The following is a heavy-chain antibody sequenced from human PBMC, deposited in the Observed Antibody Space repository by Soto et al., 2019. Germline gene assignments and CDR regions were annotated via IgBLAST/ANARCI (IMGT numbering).Heavy chain of an antibody. Sequence: GGSLRLSCAASGFTFSSYAMHWVRQAPGKGLEWVAVISYDGSNKYYADSVKGRFTISRDNSKNTLYLQMNSLRAEDTAVYYCAITHYPVDYWGQGTLVTVS. J-gene: IGHJ4*02. V-gene: IGHV3-30-3*01. D-gene: IGHD3-10*01. CDR2: ISYDGSNK. CDR1: GFTFSSYA. CDR3: AITHYPVDY.